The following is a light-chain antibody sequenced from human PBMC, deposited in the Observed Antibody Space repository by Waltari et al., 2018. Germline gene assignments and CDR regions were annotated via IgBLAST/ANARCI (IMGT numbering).Light chain of an antibody. CDR3: QQYNSYSALT. Sequence: DTQVTQSPSTLSASVGDSVTITCRASQTILTWMAWYQQKPGKAPKLLIYKASRLESGVPSRFSGTASGTEFTLTISSLQPDDFATYYCQQYNSYSALTFGGGTRVEIK. CDR1: QTILTW. J-gene: IGKJ4*01. CDR2: KAS. V-gene: IGKV1-5*03.